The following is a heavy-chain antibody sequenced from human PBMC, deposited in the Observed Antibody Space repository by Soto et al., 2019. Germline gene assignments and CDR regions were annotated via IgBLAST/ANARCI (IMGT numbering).Heavy chain of an antibody. J-gene: IGHJ6*03. V-gene: IGHV3-23*01. CDR2: FGGGGGT. Sequence: EVQVLESGGGLVQPGGSLRLSCVGSGFIFNNYAMAWVRQAPGKGLEWVSGFGGGGGTYYADSVKGRYIISRDNSKNTLYLQMNRLRVEDTAVYYCAKSQSSLYYMDVWGKGTAVTVSS. CDR3: AKSQSSLYYMDV. CDR1: GFIFNNYA.